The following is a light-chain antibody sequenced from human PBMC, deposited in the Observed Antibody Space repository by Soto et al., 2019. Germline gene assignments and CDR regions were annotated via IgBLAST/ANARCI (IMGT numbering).Light chain of an antibody. CDR3: QQYVTSSPRT. J-gene: IGKJ1*01. Sequence: IVMTHSPATLSFSPGERATLSFRASQSVSSNLAWYQQKPGQAPRLLMYGISRRATGIPDRFSGSGSGTDFTLTITRLEPEDFAVYYCQQYVTSSPRTFGQGTKVDIK. V-gene: IGKV3-20*01. CDR2: GIS. CDR1: QSVSSN.